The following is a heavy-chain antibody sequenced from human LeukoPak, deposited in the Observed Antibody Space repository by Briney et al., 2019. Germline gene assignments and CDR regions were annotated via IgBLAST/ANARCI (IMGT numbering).Heavy chain of an antibody. Sequence: ASVKVSCKVSGYTLTELSMHWVRQAPGKGLEWMGGFDPEDGETIYAQKFQGRVTMTEDTSTDTAYMELSSLRSEDTAVYYCATGVATMVRGAAPHFDYWXXXTLVTVSS. CDR1: GYTLTELS. J-gene: IGHJ4*01. D-gene: IGHD3-10*01. V-gene: IGHV1-24*01. CDR2: FDPEDGET. CDR3: ATGVATMVRGAAPHFDY.